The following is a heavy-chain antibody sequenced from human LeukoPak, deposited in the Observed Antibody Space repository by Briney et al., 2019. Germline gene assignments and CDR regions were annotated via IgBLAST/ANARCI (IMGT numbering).Heavy chain of an antibody. V-gene: IGHV1-2*02. CDR3: ARDNNSKIAVAGFHVEGTWFDP. J-gene: IGHJ5*02. CDR2: INPNSGGT. Sequence: ASVKVPCKASGYTFTGYYMHWVRQAPGQGLEWMGWINPNSGGTNYAQKFQGRVTMTRDTSISTAYMELSRLRSDDTAVYYCARDNNSKIAVAGFHVEGTWFDPWGQGTLVTVSS. CDR1: GYTFTGYY. D-gene: IGHD6-19*01.